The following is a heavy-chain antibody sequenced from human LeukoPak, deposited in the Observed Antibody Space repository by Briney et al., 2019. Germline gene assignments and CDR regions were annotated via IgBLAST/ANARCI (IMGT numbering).Heavy chain of an antibody. CDR1: GFTFSSYG. Sequence: GGSLRLSCAASGFTFSSYGMHWVRQAPGKGLEWLAVIWYDGSNIYYADPVKGRFAISGDNSKNTLYLQINSLRAEDTAVYYCARARNDYDTSSFSALDYWGQGTLVTVSS. CDR2: IWYDGSNI. CDR3: ARARNDYDTSSFSALDY. D-gene: IGHD3-22*01. J-gene: IGHJ4*02. V-gene: IGHV3-33*01.